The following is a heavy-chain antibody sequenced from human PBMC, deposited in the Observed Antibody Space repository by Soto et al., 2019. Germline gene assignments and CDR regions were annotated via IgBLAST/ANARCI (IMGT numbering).Heavy chain of an antibody. CDR1: GGSISNSNW. J-gene: IGHJ4*02. V-gene: IGHV4-4*02. D-gene: IGHD1-26*01. CDR2: IFHSGST. CDR3: AHRPIVGAAI. Sequence: QVQLQESGPGLVKPSGTLSLTCAVFGGSISNSNWWTWVRQPPGQGLDWIGEIFHSGSTNYNSSLMGRVTSSVDKANNQFSLKLSSVTAADTAVYYCAHRPIVGAAIWGQGTLVTVSS.